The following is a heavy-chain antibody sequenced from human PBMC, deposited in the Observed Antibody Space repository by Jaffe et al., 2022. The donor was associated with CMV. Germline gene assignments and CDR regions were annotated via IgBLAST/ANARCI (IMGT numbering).Heavy chain of an antibody. CDR1: GGSISSSSYY. CDR2: IYYSGST. CDR3: ASPPRNAAASDY. V-gene: IGHV4-39*01. D-gene: IGHD6-13*01. Sequence: QLQLQESGPGLVKPSETLSLTCTVSGGSISSSSYYWGWIRQPPGKGLEWIGSIYYSGSTYYNPSLKSRVTISVDTSKNQFSLKLSSVTAADTAVYYCASPPRNAAASDYWGQGTLVTVSS. J-gene: IGHJ4*02.